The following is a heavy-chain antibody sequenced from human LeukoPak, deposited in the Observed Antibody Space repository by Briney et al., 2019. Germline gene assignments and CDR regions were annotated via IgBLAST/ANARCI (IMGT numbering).Heavy chain of an antibody. J-gene: IGHJ4*02. CDR2: ISGSGGST. CDR3: AKDYDSSGYYYVGGVYFDY. Sequence: GGSLRLSCAASGFTFSSYGMHWVRQAPGKGLEWVSAISGSGGSTYYADSVKGRFTISRDNSKNTLYLQMNSLRAEDTAVYYCAKDYDSSGYYYVGGVYFDYWGQGTLVTVSS. CDR1: GFTFSSYG. D-gene: IGHD3-22*01. V-gene: IGHV3-23*01.